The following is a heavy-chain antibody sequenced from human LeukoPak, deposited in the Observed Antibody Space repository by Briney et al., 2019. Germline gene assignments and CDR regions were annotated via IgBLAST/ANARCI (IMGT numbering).Heavy chain of an antibody. CDR1: GFTFSSYE. CDR3: ARESSWSFDY. D-gene: IGHD6-13*01. J-gene: IGHJ4*02. Sequence: QTGGSLRLSCAASGFTFSSYEMNWVRQAPGKGLEWVSYISSSGSTIYYADSVKGRFTISRDNAKNSLYLQMNSLRAEDTAVYYCARESSWSFDYWGQGTLVTVSS. V-gene: IGHV3-48*03. CDR2: ISSSGSTI.